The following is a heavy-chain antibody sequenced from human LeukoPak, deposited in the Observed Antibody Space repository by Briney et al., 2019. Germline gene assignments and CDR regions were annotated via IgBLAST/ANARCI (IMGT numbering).Heavy chain of an antibody. Sequence: GRSLRLSCAASGFTFSSYGMHWVRQAPGKGLEWVAVISYDGSNKYYADSVKGRFTISRDNSKNTLYLQMNSLRAEDTAVYYCAKDQAIAAAGSLLNNFDYWGQGTLVTVSS. CDR2: ISYDGSNK. CDR1: GFTFSSYG. CDR3: AKDQAIAAAGSLLNNFDY. D-gene: IGHD6-13*01. V-gene: IGHV3-30*18. J-gene: IGHJ4*02.